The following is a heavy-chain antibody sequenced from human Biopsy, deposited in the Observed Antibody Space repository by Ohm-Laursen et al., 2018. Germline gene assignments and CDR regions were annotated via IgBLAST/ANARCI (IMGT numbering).Heavy chain of an antibody. V-gene: IGHV1-69*04. CDR3: ASGDVGGIGLDV. D-gene: IGHD3-10*01. CDR1: GDTFTTSA. CDR2: IIPILGTV. Sequence: SSVKVSCNASGDTFTTSAISWVRQVPGQGLDWMGRIIPILGTVDYGQNFQGRVTIRADTSTTFLELTSLRYDDTAVYYCASGDVGGIGLDVWGLGTTVTVSS. J-gene: IGHJ6*02.